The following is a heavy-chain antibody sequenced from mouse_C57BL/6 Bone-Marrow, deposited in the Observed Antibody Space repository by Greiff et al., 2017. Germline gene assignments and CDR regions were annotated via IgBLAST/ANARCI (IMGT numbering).Heavy chain of an antibody. V-gene: IGHV1-47*01. J-gene: IGHJ1*03. CDR2: FHPYNDDT. Sequence: VHLVESGAELVKPGASVKMSCKASGYTFTTYPIEWMKQNHGKSLEWIGNFHPYNDDTKYNEKFKGKATLTVEKSSSTVYLELSRLTSDDSAVYYCATRGYYGSSFSYWYFDVWGTGTTVTVSS. CDR1: GYTFTTYP. D-gene: IGHD1-1*01. CDR3: ATRGYYGSSFSYWYFDV.